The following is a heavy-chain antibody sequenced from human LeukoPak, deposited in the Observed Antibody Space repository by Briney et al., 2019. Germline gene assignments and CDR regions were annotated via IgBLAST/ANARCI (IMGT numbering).Heavy chain of an antibody. Sequence: SETLSLTCTVSGGSISSGSYYWSWIRQPAGKGLEWIGRIYTSGSTNYNPSLKSRVTISVDTSKNQFSLKLSSVTAADTAVYYCARLRYSSPLGYFDLWGRGTLVTVSS. D-gene: IGHD5-18*01. V-gene: IGHV4-61*02. CDR3: ARLRYSSPLGYFDL. CDR1: GGSISSGSYY. CDR2: IYTSGST. J-gene: IGHJ2*01.